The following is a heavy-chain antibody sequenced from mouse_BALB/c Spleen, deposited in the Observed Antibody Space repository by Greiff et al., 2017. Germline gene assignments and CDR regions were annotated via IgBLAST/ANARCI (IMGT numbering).Heavy chain of an antibody. CDR1: GFTFSSFG. CDR3: AREDYYGWFAY. J-gene: IGHJ3*01. D-gene: IGHD1-1*01. Sequence: EVNVVESGGGLVQPGGSRKLSCAASGFTFSSFGMHWVRQAPEKGLEWVAYISSGSSTIYYADTVKGRFTISRDNPKNTLFLQMTSLRSEDTAMYYCAREDYYGWFAYWGQGTLVTVSA. V-gene: IGHV5-17*02. CDR2: ISSGSSTI.